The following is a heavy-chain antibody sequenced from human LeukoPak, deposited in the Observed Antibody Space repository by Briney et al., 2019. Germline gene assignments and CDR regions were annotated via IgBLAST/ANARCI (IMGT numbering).Heavy chain of an antibody. D-gene: IGHD5-12*01. V-gene: IGHV3-21*01. CDR1: GFTFSSDS. Sequence: GGSLRLSCAASGFTFSSDSMNWVRQAPGKGLEWVSSISSSSSYIYYADSVKGRFTISRDNAKNSLYLQMNSLRAEDTAVYYCVRDGGVSGYDLLDYWGQGTLVTVSS. CDR2: ISSSSSYI. CDR3: VRDGGVSGYDLLDY. J-gene: IGHJ4*02.